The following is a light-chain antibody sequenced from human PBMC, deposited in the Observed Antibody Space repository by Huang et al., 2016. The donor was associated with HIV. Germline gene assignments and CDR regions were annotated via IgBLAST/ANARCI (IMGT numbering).Light chain of an antibody. Sequence: EIVLTQSPATLSLSPGERATLSCRDSQSVSSYLAWYQQKPGQAPRLLIYDVSNRATGIPGRFSGSGSGTDFTLTISSLEPEDFAVYYCQQRSNWPAFGQGTRLEIK. CDR1: QSVSSY. J-gene: IGKJ5*01. V-gene: IGKV3-11*01. CDR2: DVS. CDR3: QQRSNWPA.